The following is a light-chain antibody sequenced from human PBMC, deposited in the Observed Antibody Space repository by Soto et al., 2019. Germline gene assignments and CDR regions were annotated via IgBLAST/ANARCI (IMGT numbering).Light chain of an antibody. CDR3: QQYGSSPVT. CDR1: QSVSSIF. CDR2: GAS. Sequence: IVLTQSPGTLSLSPGEGATLSCRASQSVSSIFLAWYQQKPGQSPRLLIYGASSRATGIPDRFSGSGSGTDFTLTISRLESEDSAVYYCQQYGSSPVTFGQGTKVEIK. V-gene: IGKV3-20*01. J-gene: IGKJ1*01.